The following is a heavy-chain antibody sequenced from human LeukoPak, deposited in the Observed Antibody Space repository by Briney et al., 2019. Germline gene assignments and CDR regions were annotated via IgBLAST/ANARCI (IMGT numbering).Heavy chain of an antibody. D-gene: IGHD4-17*01. CDR2: ISSSGSTI. V-gene: IGHV3-48*03. CDR3: ARVAGYGDFNYYYYYGMDV. J-gene: IGHJ6*02. CDR1: GFTFSSYE. Sequence: GGSLRLSCAASGFTFSSYEVNWVRQAPGKGLEWVSYISSSGSTIYYADSVKGRFTISRDNAKNSLYLQMNSLRAEDTAVYYCARVAGYGDFNYYYYYGMDVWGQGTTVTVSS.